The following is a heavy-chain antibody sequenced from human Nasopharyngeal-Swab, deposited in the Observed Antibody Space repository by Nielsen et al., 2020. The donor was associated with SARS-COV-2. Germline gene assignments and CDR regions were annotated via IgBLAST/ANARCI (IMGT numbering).Heavy chain of an antibody. D-gene: IGHD3-16*02. J-gene: IGHJ4*02. V-gene: IGHV1-69*06. CDR1: GGTFSSYA. CDR2: IIPIFGTA. Sequence: SVKVSCKASGGTFSSYAISWVRQAPGQGLGWMGGIIPIFGTANYAQKFQGRVTITADKSTSTAYMELSSLRSEDTAVYYCARNPVDYDYVWGSYRYRTFDYWGQGTLVTVSS. CDR3: ARNPVDYDYVWGSYRYRTFDY.